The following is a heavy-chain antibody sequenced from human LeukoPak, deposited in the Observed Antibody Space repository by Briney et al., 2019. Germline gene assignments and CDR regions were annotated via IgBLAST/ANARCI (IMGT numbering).Heavy chain of an antibody. V-gene: IGHV1-18*01. J-gene: IGHJ4*02. CDR3: ARAGYCSGAACYAEGIDY. CDR1: GYTFTGNG. CDR2: INAYNGNT. Sequence: ASVKVSCKASGYTFTGNGITWVRQAPGQGLERMGWINAYNGNTVYAQMFEGRVTLITDTSTTTAYMELTNLRSDDTAIYYCARAGYCSGAACYAEGIDYWGQGTLVTVSS. D-gene: IGHD2-2*01.